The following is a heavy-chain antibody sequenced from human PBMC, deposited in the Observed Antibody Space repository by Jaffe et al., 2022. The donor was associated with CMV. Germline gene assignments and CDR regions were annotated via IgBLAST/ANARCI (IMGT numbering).Heavy chain of an antibody. CDR3: ARGQRAAAGTTSLYYYYMDV. D-gene: IGHD6-13*01. CDR1: GGTFSSYA. V-gene: IGHV1-69*09. CDR2: IIPILGIA. Sequence: QVQLVQSGAEVKKPGSSVKVSCKASGGTFSSYAISWVRQAPGQGLEWMGRIIPILGIANYAQKFQGRVTITADKSTSTAYMELSSLRSEDTAVYYCARGQRAAAGTTSLYYYYMDVWGKGTTVTVSS. J-gene: IGHJ6*03.